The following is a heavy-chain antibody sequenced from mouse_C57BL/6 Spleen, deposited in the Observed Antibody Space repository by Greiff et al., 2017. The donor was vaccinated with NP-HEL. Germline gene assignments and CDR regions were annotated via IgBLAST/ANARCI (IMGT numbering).Heavy chain of an antibody. D-gene: IGHD1-1*01. CDR1: GFSLTSYG. V-gene: IGHV2-2*01. CDR3: ARNDYYGSSYGGYFDY. Sequence: VKLMESGPGLVQPSQSLSITCTVSGFSLTSYGVHWVRQSPGKGLEWLGVIWRGGSTDYNAAFISRLSISKDNSNSQVFFKMNSLQADDTAIYYCARNDYYGSSYGGYFDYWGQGTTLTVSS. J-gene: IGHJ2*01. CDR2: IWRGGST.